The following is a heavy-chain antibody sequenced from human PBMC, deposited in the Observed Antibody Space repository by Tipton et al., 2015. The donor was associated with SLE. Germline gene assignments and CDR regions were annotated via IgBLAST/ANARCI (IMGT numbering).Heavy chain of an antibody. CDR2: IRSKAYGGTT. CDR3: TRDSSGLDAFDI. CDR1: GFTFGDYS. V-gene: IGHV3-49*04. J-gene: IGHJ3*02. Sequence: SLRLSCTASGFTFGDYSMIWVRQAPGKGLEWVGFIRSKAYGGTTEYAASVKGRFTISRDDSKSIAYLQMNSLKTEDTAVYYCTRDSSGLDAFDIWGQGTMVTVSS. D-gene: IGHD6-19*01.